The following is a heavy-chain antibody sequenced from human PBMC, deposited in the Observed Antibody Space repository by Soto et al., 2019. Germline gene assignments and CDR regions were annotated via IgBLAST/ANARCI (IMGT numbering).Heavy chain of an antibody. Sequence: GGSLRLSCAASGFTFSSYAMSWVHQAPGKGLEWVSAISGSGGSTYYADSVKGRFTISRDNSKNTLYLQMNSLRAEDTAVYYCAKGPGCSSTSCYENWFDPWGQGTLVTVSS. CDR2: ISGSGGST. CDR1: GFTFSSYA. V-gene: IGHV3-23*01. D-gene: IGHD2-2*01. CDR3: AKGPGCSSTSCYENWFDP. J-gene: IGHJ5*02.